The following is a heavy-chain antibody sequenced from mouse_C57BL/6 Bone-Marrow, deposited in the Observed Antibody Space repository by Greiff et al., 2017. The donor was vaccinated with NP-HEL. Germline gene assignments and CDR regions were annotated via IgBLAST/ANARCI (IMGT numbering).Heavy chain of an antibody. CDR3: ARLLYYFDY. CDR1: GFTFTDYY. V-gene: IGHV7-3*01. CDR2: IRNKANGYTT. Sequence: EVMLVESGGGLVQPGGSLSLSCAASGFTFTDYYMSWVRQPPGKALEWLGFIRNKANGYTTEYSASVKGRFTISRDNSQSILYLQMNALRAEDSATYYCARLLYYFDYWGQGTTLTVSS. J-gene: IGHJ2*01.